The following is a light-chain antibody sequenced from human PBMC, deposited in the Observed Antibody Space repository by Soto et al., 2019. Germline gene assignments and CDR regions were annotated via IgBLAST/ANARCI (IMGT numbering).Light chain of an antibody. CDR1: SSDVGAYNY. CDR3: SSYTTATTYV. J-gene: IGLJ1*01. Sequence: QSALTQPASVSGSPGQSITISCTGTSSDVGAYNYDSWYQQYPGEAPKVIIYDASHRPAGVSNRFSGSKSGNTASLTISGLQTQDGADYFCSSYTTATTYVFGTGTKVTVL. CDR2: DAS. V-gene: IGLV2-14*01.